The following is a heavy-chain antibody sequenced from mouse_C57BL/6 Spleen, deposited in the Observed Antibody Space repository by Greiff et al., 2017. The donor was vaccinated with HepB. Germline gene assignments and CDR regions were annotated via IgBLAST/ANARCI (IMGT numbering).Heavy chain of an antibody. CDR3: ARGGWYPTGAMDY. CDR2: IDPANGNT. J-gene: IGHJ4*01. Sequence: EVQLQQSVAELVRPGASVKLSCTASGFNIKNTYMHWVKQRPEQGLEWIGRIDPANGNTKYAPKFQGKAPITADTSSNPASLQLRRLTSEDTAIYYGARGGWYPTGAMDYWGQGTSVTVAS. D-gene: IGHD1-1*01. V-gene: IGHV14-3*01. CDR1: GFNIKNTY.